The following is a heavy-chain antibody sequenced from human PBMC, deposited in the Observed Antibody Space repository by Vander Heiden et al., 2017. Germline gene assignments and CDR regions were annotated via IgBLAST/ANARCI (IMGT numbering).Heavy chain of an antibody. J-gene: IGHJ4*02. CDR3: ARDYYYDSSAFTG. CDR1: GFTFSSYG. V-gene: IGHV3-33*01. Sequence: QVQPVESGGGVVQPGGSLRPPCAASGFTFSSYGMHWVRQAPGKGLEWVAVIWYDGSNKYYADSVKGRFTISRDNSKNTLYLQMNSLRAEDTAVYYCARDYYYDSSAFTGWGQGTLVTVSS. CDR2: IWYDGSNK. D-gene: IGHD3-22*01.